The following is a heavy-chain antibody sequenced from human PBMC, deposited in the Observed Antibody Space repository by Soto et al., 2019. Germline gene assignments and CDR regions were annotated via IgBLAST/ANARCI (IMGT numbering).Heavy chain of an antibody. Sequence: SETLSLTCTVSGDSISNSRYYWGWIRQPPGKGLEWIGSISYSGSTYYNPSLKSRVTISVDTSKNQFSLKLSSVTAADTAVYYCERNCDYWGQGTLVTVSS. V-gene: IGHV4-39*01. CDR1: GDSISNSRYY. CDR2: ISYSGST. CDR3: ERNCDY. J-gene: IGHJ4*02.